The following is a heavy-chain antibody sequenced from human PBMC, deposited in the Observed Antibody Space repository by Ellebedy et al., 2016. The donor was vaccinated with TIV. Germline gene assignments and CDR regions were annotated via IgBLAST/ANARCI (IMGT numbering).Heavy chain of an antibody. CDR2: IYPDGTST. J-gene: IGHJ2*01. D-gene: IGHD4-17*01. CDR3: ARAIYGASYL. V-gene: IGHV3-74*01. CDR1: GFTFSSYW. Sequence: GGSLRLSCAASGFTFSSYWMHWVRQAPGKGLVWVSRIYPDGTSTSHADSVKGRFTISRDNAKNSLYLQMNSLGAEDTAVYYCARAIYGASYLWGRGTLVTVSS.